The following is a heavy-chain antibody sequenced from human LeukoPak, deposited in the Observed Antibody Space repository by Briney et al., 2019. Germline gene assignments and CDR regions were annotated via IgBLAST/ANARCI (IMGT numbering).Heavy chain of an antibody. CDR3: ASLTYDSSGYSPFDY. Sequence: SVKVSCKASGGTFSSYAISWVRQAPGQGLEWMGGIIPIFGTANYAQKFQGRVTITADESTSTAYMELSSLRSEDTAVYYCASLTYDSSGYSPFDYWGQGTLVTVSS. J-gene: IGHJ4*02. D-gene: IGHD3-22*01. V-gene: IGHV1-69*01. CDR1: GGTFSSYA. CDR2: IIPIFGTA.